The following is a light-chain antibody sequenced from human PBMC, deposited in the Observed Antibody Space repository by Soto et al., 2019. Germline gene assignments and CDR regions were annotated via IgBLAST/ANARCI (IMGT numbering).Light chain of an antibody. V-gene: IGKV3-20*01. CDR3: QQYGGSPYT. CDR1: QSVSSIY. J-gene: IGKJ2*01. Sequence: EIVLTQSPGTLSLSPGERATLSCRASQSVSSIYLAWYQQKPGQAPRLLIYGTSSRATGIPDRFSGSGSGTDFTLTISRLEPEDFPVYYCQQYGGSPYTFGQGTKLEIK. CDR2: GTS.